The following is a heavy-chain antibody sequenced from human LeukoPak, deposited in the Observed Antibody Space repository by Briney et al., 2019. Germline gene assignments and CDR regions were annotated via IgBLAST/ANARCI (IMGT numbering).Heavy chain of an antibody. CDR1: GGSISSYY. D-gene: IGHD6-13*01. CDR3: ARHFGIAAAGHDAFDI. Sequence: SETLSLTCTVSGGSISSYYWSWIRQPPGKGLEWIGYIYYSGSTNYNPSLKSRVTISVDTSKNQFSLKLSSVTAADTAVYYCARHFGIAAAGHDAFDIWGQGTMVTVSS. CDR2: IYYSGST. V-gene: IGHV4-59*08. J-gene: IGHJ3*02.